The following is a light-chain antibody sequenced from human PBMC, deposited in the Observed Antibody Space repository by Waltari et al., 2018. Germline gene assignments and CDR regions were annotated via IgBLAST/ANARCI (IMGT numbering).Light chain of an antibody. J-gene: IGLJ1*01. Sequence: QSALTQPASVSGSPGQSITISCTGTSRDIGGYNYLSWYQQHPGKAPNVLIFDISYRPSGVSSRFSGSKSGNTASLTISGLQAEDEADYYCTSYTSSHGLVFGTGTKVTVL. CDR1: SRDIGGYNY. CDR3: TSYTSSHGLV. CDR2: DIS. V-gene: IGLV2-14*03.